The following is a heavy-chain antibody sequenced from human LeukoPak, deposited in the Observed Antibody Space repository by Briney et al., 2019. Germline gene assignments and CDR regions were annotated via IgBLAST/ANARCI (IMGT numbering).Heavy chain of an antibody. D-gene: IGHD6-19*01. Sequence: ASVKVSCKASGYTFAGYYMHWVRQAPGQGLEWMGWINPNSGGTNYAQKFQGRVTMTRDTSISTAYMELSRLRSDDTAVYYCAYSSGWRFPIDYWGQGTLVTVSS. V-gene: IGHV1-2*02. CDR3: AYSSGWRFPIDY. CDR1: GYTFAGYY. CDR2: INPNSGGT. J-gene: IGHJ4*02.